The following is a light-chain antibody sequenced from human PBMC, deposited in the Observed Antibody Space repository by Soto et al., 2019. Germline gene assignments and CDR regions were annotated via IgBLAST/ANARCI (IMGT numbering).Light chain of an antibody. Sequence: QSALTQPASVSGSPGQSITISCTGTSSDVGGYNYVSWYQQHPGKAPKLMISEVSNRPSGVSNRFSASKSGITASLTISGLQAEDEADYYCSSYTSSSSYVFGTGTKLTVL. CDR3: SSYTSSSSYV. V-gene: IGLV2-14*01. CDR2: EVS. J-gene: IGLJ1*01. CDR1: SSDVGGYNY.